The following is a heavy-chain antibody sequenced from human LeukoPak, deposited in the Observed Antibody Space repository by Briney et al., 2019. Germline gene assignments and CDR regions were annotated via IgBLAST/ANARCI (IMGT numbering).Heavy chain of an antibody. CDR2: IYTSGST. J-gene: IGHJ5*02. CDR3: ARDIGYCDTTSCATWFDP. Sequence: SETCPSPALSLVSPSVLTTGAGSDSPPGGGLEWIGRIYTSGSTNYNPSLKSRVTMSVDTSKNQFSLKLTSVTAADTAVYYCARDIGYCDTTSCATWFDPWGQGILVTVSS. D-gene: IGHD2-2*01. V-gene: IGHV4-4*07. CDR1: VSPSVLTT.